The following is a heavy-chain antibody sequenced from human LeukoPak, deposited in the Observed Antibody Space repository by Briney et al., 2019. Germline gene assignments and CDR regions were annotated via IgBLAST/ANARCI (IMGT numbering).Heavy chain of an antibody. J-gene: IGHJ3*02. V-gene: IGHV4-31*02. CDR3: ANARTYYYDSSGADAFAM. Sequence: SETLSLTCTVSGGSISSGGYYWSWIRQHPGKGLEWVRYIYYSASTYYNPSLKSTVTISVDTSKNQFSLKLSSVTAADTAVYYCANARTYYYDSSGADAFAMWGEGTMVTVS. CDR1: GGSISSGGYY. D-gene: IGHD3-22*01. CDR2: IYYSAST.